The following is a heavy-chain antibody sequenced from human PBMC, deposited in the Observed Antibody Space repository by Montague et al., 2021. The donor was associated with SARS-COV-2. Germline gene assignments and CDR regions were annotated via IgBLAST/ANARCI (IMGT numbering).Heavy chain of an antibody. CDR1: GGSISSSSYY. D-gene: IGHD6-13*01. CDR3: ARVGRQQLVRLSGMDV. J-gene: IGHJ6*02. Sequence: SETLSLTCTVSGGSISSSSYYWGWIRQPPGKGLEWIGSIYYSGSTYYXXXLKSRVTISVDTSKNQFSLELSSVTAADTAVYYCARVGRQQLVRLSGMDVRGQGTTVTVSS. CDR2: IYYSGST. V-gene: IGHV4-39*07.